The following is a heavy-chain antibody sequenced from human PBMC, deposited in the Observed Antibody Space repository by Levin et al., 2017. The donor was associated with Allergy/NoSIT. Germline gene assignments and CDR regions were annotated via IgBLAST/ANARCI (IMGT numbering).Heavy chain of an antibody. CDR1: GFTFSSYW. Sequence: PGGSLRLSCAASGFTFSSYWMSWVRQAPGKGLEWVANIKQDGSEKYYVDSVKGRFTISRDNAKNSLYLQMNSLRAEDTAVYYCARSRYYDFWSGSGPFDYWGQGTLVTVSS. CDR2: IKQDGSEK. CDR3: ARSRYYDFWSGSGPFDY. V-gene: IGHV3-7*01. D-gene: IGHD3-3*01. J-gene: IGHJ4*02.